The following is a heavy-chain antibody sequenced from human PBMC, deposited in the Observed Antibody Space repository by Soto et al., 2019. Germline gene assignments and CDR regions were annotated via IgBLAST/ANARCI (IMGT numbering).Heavy chain of an antibody. CDR1: GYTFTSYA. CDR2: INAGNGNT. Sequence: QVQLVQSGAEVKKPGASVKVSCKASGYTFTSYAMHWVRQAPGQRLEWMGWINAGNGNTKYSQKFQGRDTITRDTSASTAYMELSSRRYEDRDVYYCAGGIAAAGVPYYYKYYMDVRGKGTTVTVS. J-gene: IGHJ6*03. V-gene: IGHV1-3*01. D-gene: IGHD6-13*01. CDR3: AGGIAAAGVPYYYKYYMDV.